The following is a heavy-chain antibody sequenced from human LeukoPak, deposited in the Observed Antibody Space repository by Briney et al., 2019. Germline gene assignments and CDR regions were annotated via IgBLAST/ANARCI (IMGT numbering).Heavy chain of an antibody. V-gene: IGHV3-30*04. Sequence: GGSLRLSCAASGFTFSSYAMHWVRQAPGKGLEWVAVISYDGSNKYYADSVKGRFTISRDNSKNTLYLQMNSLRAEDTAVYYCAKAGTAMAADYWGQGTLVTVSS. J-gene: IGHJ4*02. CDR1: GFTFSSYA. D-gene: IGHD5-18*01. CDR2: ISYDGSNK. CDR3: AKAGTAMAADY.